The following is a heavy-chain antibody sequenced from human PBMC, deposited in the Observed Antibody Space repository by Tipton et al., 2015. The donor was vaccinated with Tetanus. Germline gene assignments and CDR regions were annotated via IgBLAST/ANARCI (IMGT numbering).Heavy chain of an antibody. CDR1: GFTVSSNY. CDR3: AKAPSLGDAFDI. V-gene: IGHV3-11*01. J-gene: IGHJ3*02. D-gene: IGHD3-16*02. CDR2: ISSSGSSI. Sequence: QVQLVQSGGGLIQPGGSLRLSCAASGFTVSSNYMSWIRQAPGKGLEWVSYISSSGSSIYYADSVKGRFTISRDNAKSSLFLQMNSLRAEDTAVYYCAKAPSLGDAFDIWGQGTMVTVSS.